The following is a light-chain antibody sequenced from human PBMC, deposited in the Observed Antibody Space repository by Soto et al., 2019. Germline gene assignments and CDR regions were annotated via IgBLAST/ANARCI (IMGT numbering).Light chain of an antibody. Sequence: QSALTQPPSASGSPGQSVTISCTGTSSDVGGYNYVCWYQQHPGKAPKLMISEVSKRPSGVPDRVSGSKSGNTASLTVSGLQAEDEGDYYCSSYAGSNNPWVFGGGTQLTVL. V-gene: IGLV2-8*01. CDR3: SSYAGSNNPWV. CDR2: EVS. J-gene: IGLJ3*02. CDR1: SSDVGGYNY.